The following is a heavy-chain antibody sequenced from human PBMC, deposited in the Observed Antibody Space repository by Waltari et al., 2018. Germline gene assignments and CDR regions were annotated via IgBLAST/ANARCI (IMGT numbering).Heavy chain of an antibody. CDR2: ISYDGSNK. CDR1: GFTFSSYA. J-gene: IGHJ4*02. CDR3: AREYYYDSSGSEGY. Sequence: VESGGGVVQPGRSLRLSCAASGFTFSSYAMHWVRQAPGKGLEWVAVISYDGSNKYYADSVKGRFTISRDNSKNTLYLQMNSLRAEDTAVYYCAREYYYDSSGSEGYWGQGTLVTVSS. V-gene: IGHV3-30-3*01. D-gene: IGHD3-22*01.